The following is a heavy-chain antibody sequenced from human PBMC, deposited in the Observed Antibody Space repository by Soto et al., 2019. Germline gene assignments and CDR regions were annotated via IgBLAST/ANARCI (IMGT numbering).Heavy chain of an antibody. CDR2: ISYDGSNK. CDR3: AKDSGYYDILTGFY. J-gene: IGHJ4*02. Sequence: GGSLRLSCAASGFTFSSYGMHWVRQAPGKGLEWVAVISYDGSNKYYADSVKGRFTISRDNSKNTLYLQMNSLRAEDTAVYYCAKDSGYYDILTGFYWGQGTLVTVSS. V-gene: IGHV3-30*18. CDR1: GFTFSSYG. D-gene: IGHD3-9*01.